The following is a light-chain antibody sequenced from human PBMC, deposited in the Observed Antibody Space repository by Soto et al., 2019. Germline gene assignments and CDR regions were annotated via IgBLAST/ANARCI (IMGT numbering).Light chain of an antibody. Sequence: QSALTQPASVSWSPGQSIAISCTATSGDVGGYDYVSWYQQHPDKAPQLMIYEVTKRPSWVSNRFSGSKSGNTASLTISGLQPEDEADYYCSSHTSGSTRVFGSGTKLTVL. CDR2: EVT. V-gene: IGLV2-14*01. J-gene: IGLJ1*01. CDR1: SGDVGGYDY. CDR3: SSHTSGSTRV.